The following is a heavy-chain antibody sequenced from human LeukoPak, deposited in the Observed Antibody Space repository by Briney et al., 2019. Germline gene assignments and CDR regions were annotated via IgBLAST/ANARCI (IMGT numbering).Heavy chain of an antibody. CDR1: GGSISSGDYY. Sequence: SETLSLTCTVSGGSISSGDYYWSWIRQPPGKGLEWIGHIYYSGSTYYNPSLKSRVTISVDTSKNQFSLKLSSVTAADTAVYYCASQRRSYDSSGYSRSYWGQGTLVTVSS. CDR3: ASQRRSYDSSGYSRSY. J-gene: IGHJ4*02. D-gene: IGHD3-22*01. CDR2: IYYSGST. V-gene: IGHV4-30-4*08.